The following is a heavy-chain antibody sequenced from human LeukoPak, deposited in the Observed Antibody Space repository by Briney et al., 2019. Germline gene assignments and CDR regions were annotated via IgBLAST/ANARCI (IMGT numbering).Heavy chain of an antibody. J-gene: IGHJ1*01. V-gene: IGHV3-64*01. CDR1: GFTFSSYA. CDR2: ISSNGGST. CDR3: ASEEEVGATTTEYFQH. D-gene: IGHD1-26*01. Sequence: GGSLRLSCAASGFTFSSYAMHWVRQAPGKGLEYVSAISSNGGSTYYANSVKGRFTISRDNSKNTLYLQMGSLRAEDMAVYYCASEEEVGATTTEYFQHWGQGTLVTVSS.